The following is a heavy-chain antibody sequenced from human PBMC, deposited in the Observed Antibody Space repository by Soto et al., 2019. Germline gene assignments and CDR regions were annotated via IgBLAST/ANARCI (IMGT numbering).Heavy chain of an antibody. CDR1: GYSFAGYW. CDR2: IDPSDSQT. V-gene: IGHV5-10-1*01. Sequence: GESLKISCKGSGYSFAGYWITWVRQKPGKGLEWMGRIDPSDSQTYYSPSFRGHVTISATKSITTVFLQWSSLRASDTAMYYCARDRRDGYFNWFDPWGQGTLVTVSS. J-gene: IGHJ5*02. CDR3: ARDRRDGYFNWFDP. D-gene: IGHD5-12*01.